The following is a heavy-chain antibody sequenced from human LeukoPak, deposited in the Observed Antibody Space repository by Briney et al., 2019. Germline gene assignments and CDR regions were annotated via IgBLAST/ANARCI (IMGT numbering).Heavy chain of an antibody. CDR1: GFTFSSYS. CDR3: ARDFFRVFDY. V-gene: IGHV3-21*01. CDR2: ISSSSSYI. Sequence: GGSLRLSCAASGFTFSSYSMNWVHQAPGKGLEWVSSISSSSSYIYYADSVKGRFTISRDNVKNSLFLQMNSLRAEDTAVYYCARDFFRVFDYWGQGTLVTVSS. D-gene: IGHD2/OR15-2a*01. J-gene: IGHJ4*02.